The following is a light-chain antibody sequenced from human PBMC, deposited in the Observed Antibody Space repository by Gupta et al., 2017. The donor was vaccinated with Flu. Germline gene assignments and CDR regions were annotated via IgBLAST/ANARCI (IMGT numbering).Light chain of an antibody. CDR2: SQN. J-gene: IGLJ3*02. CDR3: AALDDSLNGLV. Sequence: SVLTQPPSASGTPEQRVKLSSYGSRSHIGITTVNWYQQLPGTAPKLLIYSQNQRPSGVPDRFSGSKSGTSASLAISGLQSEDEADYDCAALDDSLNGLVFGGGTKLTVL. CDR1: RSHIGITT. V-gene: IGLV1-44*01.